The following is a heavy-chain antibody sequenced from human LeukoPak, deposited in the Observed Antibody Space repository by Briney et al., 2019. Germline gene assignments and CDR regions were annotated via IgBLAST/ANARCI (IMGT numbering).Heavy chain of an antibody. CDR1: GFTFSSYH. CDR2: ITSSSSYI. J-gene: IGHJ4*02. V-gene: IGHV3-21*01. CDR3: ARALYDSSGYYFDY. D-gene: IGHD3-22*01. Sequence: GGSLRLSCAASGFTFSSYHMNWVRQAPGKGLEWVSSITSSSSYIYYADSVKGRFTISRDNAKNSLYLQMNSLRAEDTAVYYCARALYDSSGYYFDYWGQGTLVTVSS.